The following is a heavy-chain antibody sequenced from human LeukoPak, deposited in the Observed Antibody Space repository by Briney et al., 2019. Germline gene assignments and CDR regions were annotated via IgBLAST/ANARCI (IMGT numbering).Heavy chain of an antibody. J-gene: IGHJ4*02. V-gene: IGHV1-69*05. CDR3: ARSSSSYSPFDY. CDR1: GGTFSSYA. Sequence: GASVKVSCKASGGTFSSYAISWVRQAPGQGLEWMGGIIPIFGTANYAQKFQGRVTITTDESTSTAYMELSSLRSEDTAVYYCARSSSSYSPFDYWGQGTLVTVSS. CDR2: IIPIFGTA. D-gene: IGHD2-2*01.